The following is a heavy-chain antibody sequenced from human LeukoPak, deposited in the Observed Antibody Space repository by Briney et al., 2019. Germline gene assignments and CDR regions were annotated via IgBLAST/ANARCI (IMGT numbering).Heavy chain of an antibody. D-gene: IGHD5-18*01. Sequence: PGGSLRLSCAASGFTFSSYWMSWVRQAPGKGLEWVANIKQDGSEKYYVDSVKGRFTISRDNAKNSLYLQMNSLRAEDTAVYYCASSWIQLWLHVPPFDYWGQGTLVTVSS. J-gene: IGHJ4*02. V-gene: IGHV3-7*03. CDR3: ASSWIQLWLHVPPFDY. CDR2: IKQDGSEK. CDR1: GFTFSSYW.